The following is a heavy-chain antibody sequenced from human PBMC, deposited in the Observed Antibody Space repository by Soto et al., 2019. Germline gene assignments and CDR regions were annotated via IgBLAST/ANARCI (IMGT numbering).Heavy chain of an antibody. CDR1: AGSISSGGYC. J-gene: IGHJ6*02. D-gene: IGHD2-15*01. Sequence: PQTLSLTCTVSAGSISSGGYCWSWIRQHPGKGLEWIGYIYYSGSTYYNPSLKSRVTISVDTSKNQFSLKLSSVTAADTAVYYCARVLSYCIGGTCCPYYDGMDVLGQGTTVT. V-gene: IGHV4-31*03. CDR3: ARVLSYCIGGTCCPYYDGMDV. CDR2: IYYSGST.